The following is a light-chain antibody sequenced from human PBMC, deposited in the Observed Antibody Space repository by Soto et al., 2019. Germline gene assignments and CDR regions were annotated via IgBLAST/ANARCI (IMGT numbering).Light chain of an antibody. CDR2: DVS. J-gene: IGLJ1*01. V-gene: IGLV2-14*01. Sequence: QSVLTQPASVSGAPGQASTISCTGKSRDVGGYNYVSWYQQHPGKAPKLMIYDVSNRPSGVSNRFSGSKSGNTASLTISGLQAEDEADYYCSSYTSSSTLPYVFGTGTKVTVL. CDR1: SRDVGGYNY. CDR3: SSYTSSSTLPYV.